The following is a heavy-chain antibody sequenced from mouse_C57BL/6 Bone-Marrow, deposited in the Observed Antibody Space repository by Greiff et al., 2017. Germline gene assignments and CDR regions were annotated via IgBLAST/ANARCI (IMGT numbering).Heavy chain of an antibody. D-gene: IGHD2-5*01. CDR3: ARSYYSNYD. CDR2: INPGSGGT. V-gene: IGHV1-54*01. CDR1: GYAFTNYL. Sequence: QVQLKQSGAELVRPGTSVKVSCKASGYAFTNYLIEWVKQRPGQGLEWIGVINPGSGGTNYNEKFKGKATLTADKSSSTAYMQLSSLTSEDSAVYFCARSYYSNYDWGQGTTLTVSS. J-gene: IGHJ2*01.